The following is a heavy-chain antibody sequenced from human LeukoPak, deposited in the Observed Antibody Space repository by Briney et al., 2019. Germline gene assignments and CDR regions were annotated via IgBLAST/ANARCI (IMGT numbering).Heavy chain of an antibody. CDR2: ISSNSSYI. D-gene: IGHD6-19*01. CDR1: GFTFSSYT. CDR3: ARTFYSSGDFDY. J-gene: IGHJ4*02. Sequence: GGSLRLSCAASGFTFSSYTMNWVRQAPGKGLEWVSSISSNSSYIYYADSVKGRFTISRDNAKNSLYLQMNSLRAEDTAVYYCARTFYSSGDFDYWGQGTLVTVSS. V-gene: IGHV3-21*01.